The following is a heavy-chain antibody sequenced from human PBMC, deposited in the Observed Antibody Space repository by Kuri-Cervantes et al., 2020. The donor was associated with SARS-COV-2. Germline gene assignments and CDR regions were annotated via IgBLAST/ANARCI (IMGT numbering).Heavy chain of an antibody. CDR2: VRGKANNYAT. CDR1: GFTFGDYA. V-gene: IGHV3-73*01. CDR3: TTLIDY. J-gene: IGHJ4*02. Sequence: GGSLRLSCTASGFTFGDYAMSWVRQASGKGLEWIGRVRGKANNYATAYAASVKGRFTISRDDSKNMAYLQMNSLKTEDTAVYYCTTLIDYWGKGALVTVSS.